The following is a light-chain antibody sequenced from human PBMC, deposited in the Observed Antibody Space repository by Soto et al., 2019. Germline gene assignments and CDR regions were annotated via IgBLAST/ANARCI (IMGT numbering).Light chain of an antibody. J-gene: IGLJ2*01. CDR1: SSDIGRYDL. V-gene: IGLV2-23*02. Sequence: QAVLAQPASVSGSPGQSITFSCTGTSSDIGRYDLVAWYQQHPGEAPKLVIYEVTKRPSGISDRFSASKSGNTASLTISGLQAEDEATYFCCSHAGRGTVLFGGGTKLTVL. CDR3: CSHAGRGTVL. CDR2: EVT.